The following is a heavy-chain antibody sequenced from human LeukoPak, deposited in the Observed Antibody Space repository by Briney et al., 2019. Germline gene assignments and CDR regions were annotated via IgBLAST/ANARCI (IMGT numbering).Heavy chain of an antibody. Sequence: GGSLRLSCAASGFTFATYVMGWVRQAPGKGLEWVSAISGSGISTYYADSVKGRFTISRDNAKNTLYLQMNSLRAEDTAVYYCARDYGGYFDYWGQGTLVTVSS. CDR3: ARDYGGYFDY. CDR1: GFTFATYV. V-gene: IGHV3-23*01. J-gene: IGHJ4*02. CDR2: ISGSGIST. D-gene: IGHD3-10*01.